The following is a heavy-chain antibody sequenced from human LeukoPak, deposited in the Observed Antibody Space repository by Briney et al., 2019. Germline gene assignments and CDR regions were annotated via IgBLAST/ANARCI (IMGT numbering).Heavy chain of an antibody. CDR3: TRDSALLGVAFDL. CDR1: GFPFNTYA. D-gene: IGHD2-15*01. V-gene: IGHV3-64D*06. CDR2: ISSNGDNT. Sequence: GGSLRLSCSASGFPFNTYAIHWVRQAPGKGLEYVAGISSNGDNTDFADSAKGRFTISRDNSKSTLFLQMNSLRAEDTAVYFCTRDSALLGVAFDLWGQGTEVTVSS. J-gene: IGHJ3*01.